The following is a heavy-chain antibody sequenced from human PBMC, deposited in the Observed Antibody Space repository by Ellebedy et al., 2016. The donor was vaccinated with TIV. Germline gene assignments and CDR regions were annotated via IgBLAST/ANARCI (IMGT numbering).Heavy chain of an antibody. CDR3: VRARNYALDS. Sequence: GESLKISCAASGFTFSVTWMSWARQAPGKGLEWVARIKYDGADKDYVDSVKSRFTISRDNAKNSLYLQMNSLRVEDTAVYFCVRARNYALDSWGQGTLVTVSS. J-gene: IGHJ4*02. V-gene: IGHV3-7*01. CDR2: IKYDGADK. D-gene: IGHD3-16*01. CDR1: GFTFSVTW.